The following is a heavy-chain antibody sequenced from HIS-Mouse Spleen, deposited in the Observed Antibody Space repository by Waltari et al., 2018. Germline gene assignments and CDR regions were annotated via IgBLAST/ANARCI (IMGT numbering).Heavy chain of an antibody. J-gene: IGHJ2*01. Sequence: QLQLQESGPGLVKPSETLSLTCTVSGGSISSSSYYWGWIRQPPGKGLGVIGSIYYSGSTYSTPSVKILVTISVDTSKNQFSLKLSSVTAADTAVYYCAREIPYSSSWYDWYFDLWGRGTLVTVSS. CDR3: AREIPYSSSWYDWYFDL. CDR1: GGSISSSSYY. D-gene: IGHD6-13*01. V-gene: IGHV4-39*07. CDR2: IYYSGST.